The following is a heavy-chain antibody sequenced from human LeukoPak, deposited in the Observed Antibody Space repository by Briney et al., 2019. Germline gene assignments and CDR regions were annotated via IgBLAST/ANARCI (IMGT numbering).Heavy chain of an antibody. CDR1: GGSFSGYY. V-gene: IGHV4-34*01. Sequence: SETLSLTCAVYGGSFSGYYWSWIRQPPGKGLEWIGEINHSGSTNYNPSLKSRVTISVDTSKNQFSLKLSSVTAADTAVYYCAGGRPWELRFDYWGQGTLVTVSS. CDR2: INHSGST. CDR3: AGGRPWELRFDY. J-gene: IGHJ4*02. D-gene: IGHD1-26*01.